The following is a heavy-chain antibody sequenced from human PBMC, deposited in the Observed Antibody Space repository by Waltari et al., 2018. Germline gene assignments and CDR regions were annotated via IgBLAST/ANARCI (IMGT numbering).Heavy chain of an antibody. CDR2: ISAYNGNT. CDR1: GYTFTNYG. J-gene: IGHJ3*02. CDR3: AREGVTDAFDI. Sequence: QVQLVQSGAAVKKPGASVKVSCKAPGYTFTNYGYRWGRPAPGQGLEWMGWISAYNGNTNYAQKLQGRVTMTTDTSTSTAYMELRSLRSDDTAVYYCAREGVTDAFDIWGQGTMVTVSS. V-gene: IGHV1-18*01. D-gene: IGHD3-16*01.